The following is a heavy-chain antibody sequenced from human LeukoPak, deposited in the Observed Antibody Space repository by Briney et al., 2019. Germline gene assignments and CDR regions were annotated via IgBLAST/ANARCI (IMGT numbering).Heavy chain of an antibody. J-gene: IGHJ4*02. Sequence: SVKVSCKASGGTFSSYAISWVRQAPGQGLEWMGGIIPIFGTANYAQKFQGRVTITTDDSTSTAYMELSSLRSEDTAVYYWARAKPGELEPRGSYYFDYWGQGTLVTVSS. CDR3: ARAKPGELEPRGSYYFDY. CDR1: GGTFSSYA. V-gene: IGHV1-69*05. CDR2: IIPIFGTA. D-gene: IGHD1-14*01.